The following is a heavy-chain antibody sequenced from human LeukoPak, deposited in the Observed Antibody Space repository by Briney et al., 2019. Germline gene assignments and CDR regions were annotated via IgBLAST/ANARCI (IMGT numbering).Heavy chain of an antibody. J-gene: IGHJ4*02. CDR1: GFTFSSYG. Sequence: PGGSLRLSCAAYGFTFSSYGMNWVRQAPGKGLEWVSAIFASGGSTYYADSVKGRFTISRDNSKNTLYLQMNSLRAEDTAVYYCAKDPWELLPHYFDYWGQGTLVTVSS. D-gene: IGHD1-26*01. CDR2: IFASGGST. V-gene: IGHV3-23*01. CDR3: AKDPWELLPHYFDY.